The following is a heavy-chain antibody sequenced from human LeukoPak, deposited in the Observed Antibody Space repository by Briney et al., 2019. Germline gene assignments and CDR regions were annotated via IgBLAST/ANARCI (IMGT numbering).Heavy chain of an antibody. CDR3: ARRVSGDGYGAYYFDY. V-gene: IGHV1-2*02. D-gene: IGHD5-18*01. J-gene: IGHJ4*02. CDR1: GYTFTGYY. CDR2: INPNSGGT. Sequence: ASVKVSCKASGYTFTGYYAHWVRQAPGQGLEWMGWINPNSGGTNYAQRFQGRVTMTRDTSISTAYMELSSLTSDDTAVYYCARRVSGDGYGAYYFDYWGQGTLVTVPS.